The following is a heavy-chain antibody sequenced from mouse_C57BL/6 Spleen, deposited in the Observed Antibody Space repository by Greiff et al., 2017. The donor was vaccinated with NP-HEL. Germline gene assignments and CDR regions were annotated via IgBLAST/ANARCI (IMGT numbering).Heavy chain of an antibody. CDR3: ARHEEDSSYAMDY. V-gene: IGHV2-6-1*01. CDR1: GFSLTSYG. J-gene: IGHJ4*01. CDR2: IWSDGST. Sequence: VQLQQSGPGLVAPSQCLSITCTVSGFSLTSYGVHWVRQPPGKGLEWLVVIWSDGSTTYNSALKSRLSISKDNSKSQVFLKMNSLQTDDTAMYYCARHEEDSSYAMDYWGQGTSVTVSS.